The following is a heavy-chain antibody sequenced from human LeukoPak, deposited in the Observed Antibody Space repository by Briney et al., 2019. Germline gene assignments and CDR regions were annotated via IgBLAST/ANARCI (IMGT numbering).Heavy chain of an antibody. J-gene: IGHJ6*02. CDR3: EKDLGYCKSSGVDV. D-gene: IGHD6-13*01. CDR1: GFTFSSYA. Sequence: GGSLRLSCAASGFTFSSYAISWVRQAPGKGLEWVSAISGGGGSIYHADSVKGRFTISADNSKNTVYLQMNSLRAEDTAVYYCEKDLGYCKSSGVDVWGQGTTVTVSS. CDR2: ISGGGGSI. V-gene: IGHV3-23*01.